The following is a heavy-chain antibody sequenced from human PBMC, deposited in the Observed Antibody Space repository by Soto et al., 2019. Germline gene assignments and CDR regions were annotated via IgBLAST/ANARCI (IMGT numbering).Heavy chain of an antibody. D-gene: IGHD3-22*01. Sequence: SVNVSCKASGGPYSKYSISWVRQAPGQGLEWMGRIIPIFDITNYAQKFQGRVTITADKSTSTVYMDLSSLRSEDTAVYYCARSLLGDYYDSDGLDNWGQGTLVTVSS. J-gene: IGHJ4*02. V-gene: IGHV1-69*02. CDR3: ARSLLGDYYDSDGLDN. CDR1: GGPYSKYS. CDR2: IIPIFDIT.